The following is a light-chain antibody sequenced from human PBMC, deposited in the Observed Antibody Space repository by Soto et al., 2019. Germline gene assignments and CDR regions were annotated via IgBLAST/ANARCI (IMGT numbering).Light chain of an antibody. CDR2: GAS. V-gene: IGKV3-20*01. J-gene: IGKJ1*01. CDR1: QSISSSF. Sequence: EIVLTQSPGTLSLSPGERATLSCRASQSISSSFLAWYQQKPGPAPRLLIYGASSRATGIPDRFSGSGSGTEFTLTISRLEPEDFAVYYCQHCGSSPRTFGKGTKLEIK. CDR3: QHCGSSPRT.